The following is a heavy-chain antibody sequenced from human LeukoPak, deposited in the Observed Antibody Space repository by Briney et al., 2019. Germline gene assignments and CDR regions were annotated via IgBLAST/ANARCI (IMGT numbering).Heavy chain of an antibody. CDR1: GGSFSDYY. CDR2: INHSGST. V-gene: IGHV4-34*01. CDR3: AGSIAARLDY. Sequence: PSETLSPTCAVYGGSFSDYYWSWIRQPPGKGLEWIGEINHSGSTNYNPSLKSRVTISVDTSKNQFSLKLSSVTAADTAVYYCAGSIAARLDYWGQGTLVTVSS. D-gene: IGHD6-6*01. J-gene: IGHJ4*02.